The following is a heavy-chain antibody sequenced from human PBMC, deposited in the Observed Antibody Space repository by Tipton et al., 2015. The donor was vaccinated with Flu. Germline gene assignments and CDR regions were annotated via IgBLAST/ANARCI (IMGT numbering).Heavy chain of an antibody. D-gene: IGHD5-12*01. CDR3: ARGGRYSGYPNHWYFDL. V-gene: IGHV3-30*04. CDR2: ISYDGSNK. CDR1: GFTFSSYA. Sequence: RSLRLSCAASGFTFSSYAMHWVRQAPGKGLEWVAVISYDGSNKYYADSVKGRFTISRDNSKNTLYLQMNSLRAEDTAVYYCARGGRYSGYPNHWYFDLWGRGTLVTVSS. J-gene: IGHJ2*01.